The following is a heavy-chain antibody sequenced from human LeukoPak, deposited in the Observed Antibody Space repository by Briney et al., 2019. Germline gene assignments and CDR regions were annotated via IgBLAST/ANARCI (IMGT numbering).Heavy chain of an antibody. J-gene: IGHJ2*01. CDR3: ARDPYGTWYFDL. CDR1: GYTFAGYY. Sequence: ASVKVSCKASGYTFAGYYMHWVRQAPGQGLEWMGWINPNSGGTNYAQKFQGRVTMTRDTSISTAYMELSRLRSDDTAVYYCARDPYGTWYFDLWGRGTLVTVSS. CDR2: INPNSGGT. D-gene: IGHD3-10*01. V-gene: IGHV1-2*02.